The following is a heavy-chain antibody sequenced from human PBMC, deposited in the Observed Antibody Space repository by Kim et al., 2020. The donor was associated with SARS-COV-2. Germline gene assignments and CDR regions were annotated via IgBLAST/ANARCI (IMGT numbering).Heavy chain of an antibody. J-gene: IGHJ6*02. Sequence: SETLSLTCTVSGDSISSYYWSWIRQPAGKGLEWIGRIYTSGSTNYNPSLKSRVTMSVDTSKNQFSLKLSSVTAADTAVYYCAGPSSGSPFLLGGGMDVWGQGTTVTVSS. CDR3: AGPSSGSPFLLGGGMDV. V-gene: IGHV4-4*07. D-gene: IGHD3-10*01. CDR2: IYTSGST. CDR1: GDSISSYY.